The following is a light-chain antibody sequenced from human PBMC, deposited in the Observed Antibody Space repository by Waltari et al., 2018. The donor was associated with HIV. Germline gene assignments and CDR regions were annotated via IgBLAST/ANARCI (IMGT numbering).Light chain of an antibody. CDR1: SSTIGRHY. V-gene: IGLV1-47*01. CDR3: AAWDDSLSAWV. Sequence: QSVLTQPPSASGTPGQRVSISCSGSSSTIGRHYVYWSQHLPGTAPKLRMYRNDERTSGVPERFSGSKSGTSASLAISGLRSEDEADYYCAAWDDSLSAWVFGGGTKLTVL. CDR2: RND. J-gene: IGLJ3*02.